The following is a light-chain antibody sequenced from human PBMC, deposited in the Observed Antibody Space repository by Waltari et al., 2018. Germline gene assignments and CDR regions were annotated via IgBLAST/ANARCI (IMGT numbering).Light chain of an antibody. CDR1: SGDVGDDNH. Sequence: QSALTQPASVSGSPGQSITISCTGTSGDVGDDNHVSWYQQPPGKAPKLMIYGVNNRPSGISNRFSGSKSGNTASLTISGLQAEDEADYYCSSYTSSGTYVFGVGTKVTVL. CDR2: GVN. CDR3: SSYTSSGTYV. J-gene: IGLJ1*01. V-gene: IGLV2-14*01.